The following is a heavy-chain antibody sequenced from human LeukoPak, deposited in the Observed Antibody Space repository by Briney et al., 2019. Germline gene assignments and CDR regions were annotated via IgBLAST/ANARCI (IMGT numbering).Heavy chain of an antibody. J-gene: IGHJ4*02. CDR3: ARGGATMVRGVHGY. V-gene: IGHV4-34*01. D-gene: IGHD3-10*01. Sequence: KPSETLSLTCAVYGGSFSGYYWNWIRQPPGKGLEWIGEINHSGSTNYNPSLNSRVTISVDTSKNQFSLKLSSVTAADTAVYYCARGGATMVRGVHGYWGQGTLVTVSS. CDR1: GGSFSGYY. CDR2: INHSGST.